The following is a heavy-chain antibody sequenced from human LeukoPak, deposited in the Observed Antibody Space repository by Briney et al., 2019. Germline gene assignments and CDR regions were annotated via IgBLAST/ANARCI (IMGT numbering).Heavy chain of an antibody. CDR3: ARRDSPFDL. V-gene: IGHV4-59*01. Sequence: SETLSLTCTVSGGSISSYYWSWIRQPPGKGLEWIGYIYYSGSTNYNPSLKSRVTISVDTSKKQFSLKVRSVTAADAAVYYCARRDSPFDLWGRGTLVTVS. CDR1: GGSISSYY. CDR2: IYYSGST. D-gene: IGHD3-22*01. J-gene: IGHJ2*01.